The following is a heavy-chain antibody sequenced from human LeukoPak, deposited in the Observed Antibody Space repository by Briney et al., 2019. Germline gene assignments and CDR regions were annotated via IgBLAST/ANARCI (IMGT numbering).Heavy chain of an antibody. CDR1: GFSFSDSP. J-gene: IGHJ4*02. D-gene: IGHD3-9*01. CDR3: TRQRPQTGTFDY. Sequence: GGSLRLSCAASGFSFSDSPMHWVRQASGKGLEWVGRVRDRANSYATGYAASVEGRFTISRDDSESTAYLQMNSLIIEDTVVYYCTRQRPQTGTFDYWGQGVLVTVSS. V-gene: IGHV3-73*01. CDR2: VRDRANSYAT.